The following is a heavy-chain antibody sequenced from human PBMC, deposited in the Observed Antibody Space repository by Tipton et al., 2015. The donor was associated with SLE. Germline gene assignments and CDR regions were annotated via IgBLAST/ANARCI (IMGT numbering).Heavy chain of an antibody. V-gene: IGHV3-23*01. J-gene: IGHJ3*01. CDR3: AKAMSARTEDALDV. CDR2: ISGGGGST. D-gene: IGHD3/OR15-3a*01. CDR1: GFTFRTYA. Sequence: SLRLSCAASGFTFRTYAMAWVRQSPGKGLEWVSLISGGGGSTHYADSVRGRFTISRDNSLHLQMDGLRAEDTAIYYCAKAMSARTEDALDVWGQGTMVTVSS.